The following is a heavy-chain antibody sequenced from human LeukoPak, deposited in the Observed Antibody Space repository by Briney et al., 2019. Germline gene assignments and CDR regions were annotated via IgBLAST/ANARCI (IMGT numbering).Heavy chain of an antibody. CDR2: IYPRDGST. CDR3: ARDQGVFDY. V-gene: IGHV1-46*01. Sequence: ASVNVSRKGSGYSFTSNNIHWVRHAPGQGLEWVGMIYPRDGSTSNAQKFQSRVTVTRDTSTSTVDMELSGLRSEATGVYYCARDQGVFDYWGQGTLVTVS. CDR1: GYSFTSNN. J-gene: IGHJ4*02. D-gene: IGHD3-10*01.